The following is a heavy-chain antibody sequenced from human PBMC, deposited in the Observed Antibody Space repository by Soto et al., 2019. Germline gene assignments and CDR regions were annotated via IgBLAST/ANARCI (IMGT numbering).Heavy chain of an antibody. D-gene: IGHD3-22*01. V-gene: IGHV4-30-4*01. CDR3: ARDQPYYYDSRGNYYGMDV. CDR2: IYYSGST. CDR1: GGSISSRGYY. Sequence: SETLSLTCTVSGGSISSRGYYWSWIRKPPGKGLEWIGYIYYSGSTYYNPSLKSRVTISVDTSKNQFSLKLSSVTAADTAVYYCARDQPYYYDSRGNYYGMDVWGQGTTVTVSS. J-gene: IGHJ6*02.